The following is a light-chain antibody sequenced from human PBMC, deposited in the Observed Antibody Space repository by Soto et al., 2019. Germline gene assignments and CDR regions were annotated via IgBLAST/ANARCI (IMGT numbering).Light chain of an antibody. CDR2: DAS. CDR3: QQYSSYSLPT. CDR1: QSVSRW. V-gene: IGKV1-5*01. Sequence: DIHMTQSPSILSASLGYSFTITFRSSQSVSRWLAWYQQKPGKAPKLLIYDASSLNSGVPSRFSGSQSGTEFTLTITSLLPDDFATYFCQQYSSYSLPTFGGGTKVDIK. J-gene: IGKJ4*01.